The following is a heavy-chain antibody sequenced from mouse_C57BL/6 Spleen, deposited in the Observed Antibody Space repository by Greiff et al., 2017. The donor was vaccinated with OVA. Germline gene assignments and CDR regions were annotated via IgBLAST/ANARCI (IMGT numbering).Heavy chain of an antibody. V-gene: IGHV1-42*01. CDR2: INPSTGGT. Sequence: VQLQQSGPELVKPGASVKISCKASGYSLTGYYMNWVKQSPEKSLEWIGEINPSTGGTTYNQKFKAKATLTVDKSSSTAYMQLKSLTSEDAAVYYCANYGNYGAMDYWGQGTSVTVSS. CDR3: ANYGNYGAMDY. D-gene: IGHD2-1*01. CDR1: GYSLTGYY. J-gene: IGHJ4*01.